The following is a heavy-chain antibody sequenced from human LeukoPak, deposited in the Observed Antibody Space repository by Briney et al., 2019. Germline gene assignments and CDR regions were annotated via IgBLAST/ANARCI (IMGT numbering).Heavy chain of an antibody. J-gene: IGHJ3*02. D-gene: IGHD3-22*01. CDR3: ARDSRQDYYDSSGYLWFAFDI. CDR1: GFIVSSNY. Sequence: QPGGSLRLSCAASGFIVSSNYMTWVRQAPGKGLEWVSVIYSGGSTYYADSVKGRFTISRDNSKNTLYLQMNSLRAEDTAVYYCARDSRQDYYDSSGYLWFAFDIWGQGTMVTVSS. V-gene: IGHV3-53*01. CDR2: IYSGGST.